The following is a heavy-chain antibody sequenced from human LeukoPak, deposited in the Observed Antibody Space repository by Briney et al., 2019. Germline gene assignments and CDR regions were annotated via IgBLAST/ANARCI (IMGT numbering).Heavy chain of an antibody. CDR3: ARAAGFLEWLLYPHYFGY. D-gene: IGHD3-3*01. J-gene: IGHJ4*02. V-gene: IGHV1-3*01. CDR2: INAGNGNT. CDR1: GYTFTSYA. Sequence: ASVKVSCKASGYTFTSYAMHWVRQAPGQRLEWMGWINAGNGNTKYSQKFQGRVTITRDTSASTAYMELSSLRSEDTAVYYCARAAGFLEWLLYPHYFGYWGQGTLVTVSS.